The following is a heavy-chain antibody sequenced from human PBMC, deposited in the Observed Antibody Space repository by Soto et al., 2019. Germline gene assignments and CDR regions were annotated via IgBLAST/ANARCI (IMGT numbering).Heavy chain of an antibody. D-gene: IGHD3-10*01. V-gene: IGHV3-33*01. CDR1: GFTFSSYG. CDR2: IWYDGSNK. Sequence: GGSRRLSCAASGFTFSSYGMHWVRQAPGKGLEWVAVIWYDGSNKYYADSVKGRFTISRDNSKNTLYLQMNSLRAEDTAVYYCARGGVISPHEFDYWGQGTLVTVSS. CDR3: ARGGVISPHEFDY. J-gene: IGHJ4*02.